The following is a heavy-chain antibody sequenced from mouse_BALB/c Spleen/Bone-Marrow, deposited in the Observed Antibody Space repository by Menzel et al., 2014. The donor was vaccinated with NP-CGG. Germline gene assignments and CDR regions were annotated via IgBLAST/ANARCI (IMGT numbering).Heavy chain of an antibody. CDR1: GFAFSGYD. CDR2: ISSGGSNT. V-gene: IGHV5-12-1*01. D-gene: IGHD2-2*01. J-gene: IGHJ4*01. CDR3: ARQRGYAYAMDY. Sequence: EVKLLESGGGLVKPGGSLKLSCAASGFAFSGYDMSWVRQTPEKRLEWVAYISSGGSNTYYPDTVKGRFTISRDNAKNTLYLQMNSLKSEDTAVYYCARQRGYAYAMDYWGQGTSVTVSS.